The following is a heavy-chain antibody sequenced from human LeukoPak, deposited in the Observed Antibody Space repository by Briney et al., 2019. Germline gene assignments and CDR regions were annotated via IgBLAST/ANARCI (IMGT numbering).Heavy chain of an antibody. CDR1: GGSISSGGYY. CDR3: ARDVVPADDAFDI. Sequence: SETLSLTCTVSGGSISSGGYYWRWIRQPPGKGLEWIGYIYHSGSTYYNPSLKSRVTISVDRSKNQFSLKLSSVTAADTAVYYCARDVVPADDAFDIWGQGTMVTVSS. CDR2: IYHSGST. J-gene: IGHJ3*02. V-gene: IGHV4-30-2*01. D-gene: IGHD2-2*01.